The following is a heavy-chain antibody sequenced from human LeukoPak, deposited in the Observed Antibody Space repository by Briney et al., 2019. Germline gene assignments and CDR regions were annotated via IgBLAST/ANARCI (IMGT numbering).Heavy chain of an antibody. Sequence: PSETLSLTCAVYGGSFSGYYWSWIRQPPGKGLEWIGEINHSGSTNYNPSLKSRVTISVDTSKNQFSLKLSSVTAADTAVYYCARGPSHCSSTSCPYFDYWGQGTLVTVSS. J-gene: IGHJ4*02. CDR2: INHSGST. CDR3: ARGPSHCSSTSCPYFDY. CDR1: GGSFSGYY. D-gene: IGHD2-2*01. V-gene: IGHV4-34*01.